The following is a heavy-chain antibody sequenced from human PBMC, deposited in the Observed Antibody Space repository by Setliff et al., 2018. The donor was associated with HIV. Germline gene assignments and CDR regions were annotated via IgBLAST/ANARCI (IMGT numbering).Heavy chain of an antibody. D-gene: IGHD6-13*01. J-gene: IGHJ6*02. CDR2: MNPNSGNT. Sequence: ASVKVSCKASGSTFSPYDINWVRQAPGQGPEWMGWMNPNSGNTGYAPKLQGRVTMTRNTSISTAYMELSSLRSDDTAVYYCASSWSRVPYYVMDVWGQGTTVTVSS. CDR3: ASSWSRVPYYVMDV. V-gene: IGHV1-8*01. CDR1: GSTFSPYD.